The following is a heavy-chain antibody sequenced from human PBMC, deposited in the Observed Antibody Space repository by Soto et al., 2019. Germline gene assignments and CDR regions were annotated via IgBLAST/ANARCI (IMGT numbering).Heavy chain of an antibody. CDR1: VVSGSRGSFY. V-gene: IGHV4-61*01. CDR3: ARGATVTQYDY. J-gene: IGHJ4*02. D-gene: IGHD4-17*01. Sequence: PAETLSLTCTVSVVSGSRGSFYWSWIRQPPGKGLEWIGFGSYSGTTNYKPSLKSRVTISVDTSRSQISLKVSSLTAADTAVYYCARGATVTQYDYWGQGTLVTVS. CDR2: GSYSGTT.